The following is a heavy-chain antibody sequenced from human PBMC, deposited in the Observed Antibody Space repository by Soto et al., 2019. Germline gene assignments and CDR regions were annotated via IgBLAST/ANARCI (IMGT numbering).Heavy chain of an antibody. Sequence: SETLSLTCTVSGASIRSTDYYWSWIRQPPGKGLEWIGEINHSGSTNYNPSLKSRVTMSVDTSKNQFSLKLSSVTAADTAVYYCARGLKGVGATYYYYYGMDVWGQGTTVTVSS. CDR2: INHSGST. CDR3: ARGLKGVGATYYYYYGMDV. J-gene: IGHJ6*02. CDR1: GASIRSTDYY. D-gene: IGHD1-26*01. V-gene: IGHV4-34*01.